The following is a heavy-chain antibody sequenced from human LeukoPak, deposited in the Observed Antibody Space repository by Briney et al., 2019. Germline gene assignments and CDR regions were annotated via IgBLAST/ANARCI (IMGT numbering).Heavy chain of an antibody. CDR3: ARGRAGSGSYPYYYYGMDV. D-gene: IGHD1-26*01. CDR2: IIPIFGTA. J-gene: IGHJ6*02. V-gene: IGHV1-69*13. Sequence: ASVTVSCKASGGTFSSYAISWVRQAPGQGLEWMGGIIPIFGTANYAQKFQGRVTITADESTSPAYMELSSLRSEDTAVYYCARGRAGSGSYPYYYYGMDVWGQGTTVTVSS. CDR1: GGTFSSYA.